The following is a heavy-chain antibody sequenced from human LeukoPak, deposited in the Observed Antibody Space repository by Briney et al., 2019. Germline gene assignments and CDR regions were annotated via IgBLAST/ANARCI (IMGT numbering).Heavy chain of an antibody. D-gene: IGHD2-2*02. CDR1: GFTFSSYG. Sequence: GGSLRLSCAASGFTFSSYGMHWVRQAPGKGLEWVAVIWYDGSNKYYADSVKGRFTISRDNSKNTLYLQMNSLRVEDTAVYYCARERYCSSTSCYKEADAFDIWGQGTMVTVSS. CDR3: ARERYCSSTSCYKEADAFDI. CDR2: IWYDGSNK. J-gene: IGHJ3*02. V-gene: IGHV3-33*01.